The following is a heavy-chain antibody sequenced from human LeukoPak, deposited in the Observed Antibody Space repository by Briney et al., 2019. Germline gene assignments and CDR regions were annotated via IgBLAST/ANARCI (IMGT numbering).Heavy chain of an antibody. D-gene: IGHD2-2*02. V-gene: IGHV1-18*01. CDR3: ARQYCSSTSCYTDFDY. CDR1: GGTFSSYA. CDR2: ISAYNGNT. J-gene: IGHJ4*02. Sequence: ASVKVSCKASGGTFSSYAISWVRQAPGQGLEWMGWISAYNGNTNYAQKLQGRVTMTTDTSTSTAYMELRSLRSDDTAVYYCARQYCSSTSCYTDFDYWGQGTLVTVSS.